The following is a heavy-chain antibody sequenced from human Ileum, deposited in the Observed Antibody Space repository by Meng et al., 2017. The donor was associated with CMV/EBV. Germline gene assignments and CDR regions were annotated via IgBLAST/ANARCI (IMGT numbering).Heavy chain of an antibody. Sequence: SGGSISSSSYYWGWIRQPPGKGLEWIGSIYYSGSTYYNPSLKSRVTISVDTSKNQFSLKLSSVTAADTAVYYCARHGKGYPARHIDYWGQGTLVTVSS. J-gene: IGHJ4*02. CDR2: IYYSGST. CDR1: GGSISSSSYY. CDR3: ARHGKGYPARHIDY. D-gene: IGHD2-15*01. V-gene: IGHV4-39*01.